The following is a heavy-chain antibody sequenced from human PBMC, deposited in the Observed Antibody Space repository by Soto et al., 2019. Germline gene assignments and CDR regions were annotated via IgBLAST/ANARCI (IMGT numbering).Heavy chain of an antibody. CDR1: GYTFTSYG. CDR2: ISAYNGNT. V-gene: IGHV1-18*01. CDR3: ARVRVIYDILTGYYIGDD. J-gene: IGHJ4*02. Sequence: GASVKVSCKASGYTFTSYGISWVRQAPGQGLEWMGWISAYNGNTNYAQKLQGRVTMTTDTSTSTAYMELRSLRSDDTAVYYCARVRVIYDILTGYYIGDDWGQGTLVTVSS. D-gene: IGHD3-9*01.